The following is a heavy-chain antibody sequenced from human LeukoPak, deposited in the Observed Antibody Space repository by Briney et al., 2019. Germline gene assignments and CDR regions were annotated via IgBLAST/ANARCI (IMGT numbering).Heavy chain of an antibody. V-gene: IGHV4-39*07. CDR2: IFYSGST. Sequence: PSETLSLTCSVSGGSISSNTYYWGWIRQPPGKGLEWIGSIFYSGSTYYNPSLRSRVTISLDTSKNQFSLRLSSVTAADTAVYYCARDAYNSDAFDIWGQGTMVTVSS. J-gene: IGHJ3*02. CDR1: GGSISSNTYY. CDR3: ARDAYNSDAFDI. D-gene: IGHD5-24*01.